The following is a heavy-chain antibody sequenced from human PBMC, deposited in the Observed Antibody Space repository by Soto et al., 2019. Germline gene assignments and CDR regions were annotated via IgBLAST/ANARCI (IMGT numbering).Heavy chain of an antibody. CDR1: GGSFIGYS. J-gene: IGHJ4*02. CDR3: ARVSDY. Sequence: QVLLQQWGAGRLKPSETLSLTCAVYGGSFIGYSWGWIRQSPGTGLEWIGEINHSGSANFNPSLKSRVTISADTSKNQFSLKLYSVTAADAAVYYCARVSDYWCQGTLVAVSS. CDR2: INHSGSA. V-gene: IGHV4-34*01.